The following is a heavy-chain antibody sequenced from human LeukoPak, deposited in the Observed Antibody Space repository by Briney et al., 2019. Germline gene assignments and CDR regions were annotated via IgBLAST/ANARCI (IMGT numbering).Heavy chain of an antibody. CDR2: ISGSGVTT. CDR3: AKDVDRVQSYYFDY. J-gene: IGHJ4*02. Sequence: PGGSLRLSCAASGITFSTYAMSWVRQAPGKGLEWVSGISGSGVTTNYADSVKGRFTVSRDNSKNSLYLQMNSLRAEDTAIYYCAKDVDRVQSYYFDYWGQGTLVTVSS. D-gene: IGHD3-22*01. V-gene: IGHV3-23*01. CDR1: GITFSTYA.